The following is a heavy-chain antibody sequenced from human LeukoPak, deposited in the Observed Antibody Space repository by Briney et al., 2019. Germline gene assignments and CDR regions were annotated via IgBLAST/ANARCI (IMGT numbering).Heavy chain of an antibody. CDR2: IDPNSGGT. D-gene: IGHD6-19*01. V-gene: IGHV1-2*02. CDR1: GYTFTAYY. CDR3: ARALSAWDFDY. Sequence: VKVSSKASGYTFTAYYIHWVRQAPGQRLEWMGWIDPNSGGTDCIQKFQDRVTMTRDTSISTTYMELSSLRSDDTAMFFCARALSAWDFDYWGQGTLVSVS. J-gene: IGHJ4*02.